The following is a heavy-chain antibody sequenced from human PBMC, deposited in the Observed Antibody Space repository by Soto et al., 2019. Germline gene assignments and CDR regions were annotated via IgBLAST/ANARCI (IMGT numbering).Heavy chain of an antibody. CDR1: GLTFSISW. CDR3: ATANTPYAFDM. Sequence: VQLVESGGGLVQPGASLRLSCTASGLTFSISWMTWVRQAPGEGLEWASNINPAGNVQHYADSVKERFTISRDNAKNSLFLQMSGLRVEDTAVYYCATANTPYAFDMWGQGTMVTVSS. CDR2: INPAGNVQ. J-gene: IGHJ3*02. V-gene: IGHV3-7*01.